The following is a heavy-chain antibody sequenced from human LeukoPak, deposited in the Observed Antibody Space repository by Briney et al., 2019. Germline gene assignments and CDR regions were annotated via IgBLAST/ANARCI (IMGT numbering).Heavy chain of an antibody. J-gene: IGHJ6*03. CDR3: TRVSSSYWDKGDYYYYYMDV. CDR2: IRSKANSYAT. V-gene: IGHV3-73*01. D-gene: IGHD6-6*01. Sequence: PGGSLRLSCAASGFTFSGSAMHWVRQASGKGLEWVGRIRSKANSYATAYAASVKGRFTISRDDSKNTAYLQMNSLKTEDTAVYYCTRVSSSYWDKGDYYYYYMDVWGKGTTVTVSS. CDR1: GFTFSGSA.